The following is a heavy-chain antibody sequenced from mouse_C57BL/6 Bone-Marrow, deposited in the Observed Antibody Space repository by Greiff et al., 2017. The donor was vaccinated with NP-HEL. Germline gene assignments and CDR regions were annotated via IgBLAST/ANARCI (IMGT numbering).Heavy chain of an antibody. CDR3: ARHGDYFVSSYGYFDV. J-gene: IGHJ1*03. CDR2: FYPGSGSI. D-gene: IGHD1-1*01. Sequence: QVQLQQSGAELVKPGASVKLSCKASGYTFTEYTIHWVKQRSGQGLEWIGWFYPGSGSIKYNEKFKDKAKLTADKSSSTVYMDLSNWTSEDSAVYFWARHGDYFVSSYGYFDVWGTGTTVTVSS. V-gene: IGHV1-62-2*01. CDR1: GYTFTEYT.